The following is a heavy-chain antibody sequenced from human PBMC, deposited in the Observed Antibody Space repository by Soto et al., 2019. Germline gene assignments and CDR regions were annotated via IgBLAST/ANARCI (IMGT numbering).Heavy chain of an antibody. J-gene: IGHJ6*02. CDR2: ISWDGGST. V-gene: IGHV3-43*01. D-gene: IGHD3-22*01. CDR1: GFTFDDYT. CDR3: AKDISGYDSSGYYLYYYGMDV. Sequence: GGSLRLSCAASGFTFDDYTMHWVRQAPGKGLEWVSLISWDGGSTYYADSVKGRFTISRDNSKNSLYLKMNSLRTEDTALYYCAKDISGYDSSGYYLYYYGMDVWGQGTTVTVSS.